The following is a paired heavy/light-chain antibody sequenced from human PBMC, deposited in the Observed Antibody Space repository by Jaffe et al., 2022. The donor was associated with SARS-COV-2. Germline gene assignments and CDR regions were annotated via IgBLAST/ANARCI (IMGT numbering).Heavy chain of an antibody. Sequence: QVQLVQSGSELKEPGASVKVSCKASGYTFSNHAMNWVRQAPGQGLEWMGWINTYTGNPTYAQGFTGRFVFSLDTSVSTAYLQISSLKAEDTAVYYCARGGFCSGGSCYSFYMDVWGKGTTVTVSS. CDR3: ARGGFCSGGSCYSFYMDV. J-gene: IGHJ6*03. CDR2: INTYTGNP. V-gene: IGHV7-4-1*02. D-gene: IGHD2-15*01. CDR1: GYTFSNHA.
Light chain of an antibody. J-gene: IGKJ1*01. CDR1: QSVLYSSNNKNY. Sequence: DIVMTQSPDSLAVSLGERATINCKSSQSVLYSSNNKNYLAWYQQKPGQPPKLLIYWASTRESGVPDRFSGSGSGTDFTLTISSLQAEDVAVYYCQQYYTTPRTFGQGTKVEIK. CDR3: QQYYTTPRT. V-gene: IGKV4-1*01. CDR2: WAS.